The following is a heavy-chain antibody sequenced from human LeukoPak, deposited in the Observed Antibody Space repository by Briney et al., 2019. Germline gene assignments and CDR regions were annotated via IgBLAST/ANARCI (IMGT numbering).Heavy chain of an antibody. D-gene: IGHD2-15*01. CDR1: GGSISTYY. J-gene: IGHJ3*02. CDR2: IYYSGST. CDR3: ARDKCSGGSCYSDNYDAFDI. Sequence: SETLSLTCTLSGGSISTYYWSWIRQPPGKGLEWIGYIYYSGSTNNNPSLKSRVTISVDTSKNQFSLKLSSVTAADTAVYYCARDKCSGGSCYSDNYDAFDIWGQGTMVTVSS. V-gene: IGHV4-59*01.